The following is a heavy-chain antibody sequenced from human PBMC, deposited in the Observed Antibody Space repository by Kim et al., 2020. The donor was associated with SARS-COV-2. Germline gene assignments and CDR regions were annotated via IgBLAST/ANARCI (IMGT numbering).Heavy chain of an antibody. J-gene: IGHJ4*02. CDR3: AKGGTKTADY. CDR2: GRT. V-gene: IGHV3-23*01. Sequence: GRTFYGDSGKGRFTISRDNSKNTVYLQMNSLRAEDTAVYYCAKGGTKTADYWGQGTLVTVSS. D-gene: IGHD1-1*01.